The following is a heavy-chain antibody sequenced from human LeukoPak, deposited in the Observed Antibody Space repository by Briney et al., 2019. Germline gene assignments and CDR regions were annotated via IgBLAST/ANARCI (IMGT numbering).Heavy chain of an antibody. CDR2: IYPGGTT. J-gene: IGHJ4*02. D-gene: IGHD2-8*01. CDR1: GLTVSSYF. Sequence: GGSLRLSCAASGLTVSSYFMNWVRQAPGKGLEWVSVIYPGGTTYDADSVKGRFTISRDSSKNPLYLELNSLRAEDTAVYYCARSNVFAYWRQGTRVSVSS. V-gene: IGHV3-53*01. CDR3: ARSNVFAY.